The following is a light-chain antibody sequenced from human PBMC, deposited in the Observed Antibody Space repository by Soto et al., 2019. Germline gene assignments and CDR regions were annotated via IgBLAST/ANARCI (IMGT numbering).Light chain of an antibody. CDR2: GAS. Sequence: EIVLTQSPCTLSMSPGERATLSCRASQSVSSSFLAWYQQKPGQAPRLLIYGASSRATGIPDRFSGSGSGTDFTLTISRLEPEDFAVYYCQQYDSSPRTFGQGTKLEIK. V-gene: IGKV3-20*01. CDR1: QSVSSSF. J-gene: IGKJ2*01. CDR3: QQYDSSPRT.